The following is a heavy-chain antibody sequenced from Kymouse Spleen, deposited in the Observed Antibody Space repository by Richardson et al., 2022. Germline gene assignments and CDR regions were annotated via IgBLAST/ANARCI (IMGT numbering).Heavy chain of an antibody. CDR2: IYYSGST. J-gene: IGHJ6*02. D-gene: IGHD3-10*01. Sequence: QVQLQESGPGLVKPSQTLSLTCTVSGGSISSGGYYWSWIRQHPGKGLEWIGYIYYSGSTYYNPSLKSRVTISVDTSKNQFSLKLSSVTAADTAVYYCARDYYGSGSYYKDYYYYGMDVWGQGTTVTVSS. CDR1: GGSISSGGYY. CDR3: ARDYYGSGSYYKDYYYYGMDV. V-gene: IGHV4-31*03.